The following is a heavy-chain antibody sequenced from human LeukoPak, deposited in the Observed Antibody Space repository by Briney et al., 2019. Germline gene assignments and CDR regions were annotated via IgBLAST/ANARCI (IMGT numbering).Heavy chain of an antibody. CDR2: ISYDGSNK. J-gene: IGHJ4*02. Sequence: GGSLSLSCAASGFTFSSYGMHWVRQAPGKGLEWVAVISYDGSNKYYADSVKGRFTISRDNSKNTLYLQMNSLRAEDTAVYYCAKGVSYSSSWHFDYWGQGTLVTVSS. CDR1: GFTFSSYG. D-gene: IGHD6-13*01. CDR3: AKGVSYSSSWHFDY. V-gene: IGHV3-30*18.